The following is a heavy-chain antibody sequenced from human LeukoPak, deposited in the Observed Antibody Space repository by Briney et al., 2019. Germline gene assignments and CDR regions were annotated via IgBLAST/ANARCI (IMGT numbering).Heavy chain of an antibody. Sequence: GGSLRLSCAASGFTFSNAWMSLVRQAPGKGLEWVGRIKSKTDGGTTDYAAPVKGRFTISRDDSKNTLYLQMNSLRAEDTAVYYCASPGAPTGFDYWGQGTLVTVSS. CDR2: IKSKTDGGTT. CDR3: ASPGAPTGFDY. D-gene: IGHD1-14*01. V-gene: IGHV3-15*01. J-gene: IGHJ4*02. CDR1: GFTFSNAW.